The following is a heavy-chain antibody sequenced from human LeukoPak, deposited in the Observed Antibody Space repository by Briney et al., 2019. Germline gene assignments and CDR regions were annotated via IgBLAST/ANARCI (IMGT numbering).Heavy chain of an antibody. D-gene: IGHD1-14*01. J-gene: IGHJ4*02. CDR3: AKSRSPGFDY. CDR1: GFTFSRYA. V-gene: IGHV3-23*01. CDR2: FSGSGGDT. Sequence: GGSLRLSCAASGFTFSRYAMSWVRQAPGKGLEWVSAFSGSGGDTYYADSVKGRFTISRDNSKNTLYLQINSLRVDDTAVYYCAKSRSPGFDYWGQGTLVTVSS.